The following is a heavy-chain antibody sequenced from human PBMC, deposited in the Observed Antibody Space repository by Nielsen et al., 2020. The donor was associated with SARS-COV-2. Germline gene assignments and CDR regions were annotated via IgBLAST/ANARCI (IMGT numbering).Heavy chain of an antibody. V-gene: IGHV2-70*16. J-gene: IGHJ4*03. D-gene: IGHD6-19*01. CDR2: IDWDGDK. CDR1: GGSISSGGYY. CDR3: ARMPGYSSGNFGYFDY. Sequence: TLSLTCTVSGGSISSGGYYWSWIRQHPGKALEWLARIDWDGDKFYSTSLKTRLTISKDTSENQVVLTMTNMDPLDTATYYCARMPGYSSGNFGYFDYWGQGTLVTVSS.